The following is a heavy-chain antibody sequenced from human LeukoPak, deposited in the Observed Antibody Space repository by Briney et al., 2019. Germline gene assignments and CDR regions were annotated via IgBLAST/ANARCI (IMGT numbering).Heavy chain of an antibody. Sequence: SETLSLTCAVYGGSFSGYYWSWIRQPPGKGLEWIGEINHSGSTNYNPSLKSRVTISVDTSKNQLSLKLSSVTAADTAVYYCAGSGVVVVPAAIFDYWGQGTLVTVSS. J-gene: IGHJ4*02. CDR3: AGSGVVVVPAAIFDY. D-gene: IGHD2-2*01. CDR1: GGSFSGYY. CDR2: INHSGST. V-gene: IGHV4-34*01.